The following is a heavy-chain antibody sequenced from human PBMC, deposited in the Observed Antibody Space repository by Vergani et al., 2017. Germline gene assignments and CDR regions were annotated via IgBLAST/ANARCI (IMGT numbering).Heavy chain of an antibody. D-gene: IGHD2-8*02. CDR3: ARGSGVVY. V-gene: IGHV3-21*01. J-gene: IGHJ4*02. CDR2: ISSSSSYI. CDR1: GGTFSSYS. Sequence: VQLVQSGAEVKKPGSSVKVSCKASGGTFSSYSMNWVRQAPGKGLEWVSSISSSSSYIYYADSVKGRFTISRDNAKNSLYLQMNSLRAEDTAVYYCARGSGVVYWGQGTLVTVSS.